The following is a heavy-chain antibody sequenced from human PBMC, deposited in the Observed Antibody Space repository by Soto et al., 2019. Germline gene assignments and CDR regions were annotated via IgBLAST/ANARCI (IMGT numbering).Heavy chain of an antibody. CDR3: ARRWTMAGDPFDY. CDR1: GGSISSSYYY. J-gene: IGHJ4*02. D-gene: IGHD3-10*01. CDR2: ISYSGST. Sequence: QLQLQESGPGLVKPSETLSLACTVSGGSISSSYYYWGWIRQPPGKGLEWIGTISYSGSTYYNPSLTSRVTISVDTSKNQFSLKLSFVTAADAAVYFCARRWTMAGDPFDYWGQGTLVTVSS. V-gene: IGHV4-39*01.